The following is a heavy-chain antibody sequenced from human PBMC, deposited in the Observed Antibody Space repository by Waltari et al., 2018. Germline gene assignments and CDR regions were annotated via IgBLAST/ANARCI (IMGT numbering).Heavy chain of an antibody. Sequence: QVQLVQSGSELTKPGASVKVSCKASGYTFTRYAMNWVRQAPGQGLEWMGWSNTNTGNPTYAQGFTGRFVFSLDTSVSTAYLQISSLKAEDTAVYYCARGAPSITIFGVVIKEDAFDIWGQGTMVTVSS. V-gene: IGHV7-4-1*02. CDR2: SNTNTGNP. J-gene: IGHJ3*02. D-gene: IGHD3-3*01. CDR1: GYTFTRYA. CDR3: ARGAPSITIFGVVIKEDAFDI.